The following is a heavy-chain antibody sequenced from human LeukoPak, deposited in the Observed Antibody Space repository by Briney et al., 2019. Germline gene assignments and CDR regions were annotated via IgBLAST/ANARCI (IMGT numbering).Heavy chain of an antibody. CDR3: ARLVYSGSHGPRFDY. V-gene: IGHV4-38-2*01. Sequence: KASETLSLTCAVSGYSISSGYYWGWIRQPPGKGLEWIGSIYHSGSTYYNPSLKSRVTISVDTSKNQFSLKLSSVTAADTAVYYCARLVYSGSHGPRFDYWGQGTLVTVSS. CDR1: GYSISSGYY. D-gene: IGHD1-26*01. CDR2: IYHSGST. J-gene: IGHJ4*02.